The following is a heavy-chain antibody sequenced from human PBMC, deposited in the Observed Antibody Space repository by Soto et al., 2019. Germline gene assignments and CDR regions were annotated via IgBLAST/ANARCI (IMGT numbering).Heavy chain of an antibody. Sequence: QITLKESGPTLVKPTQTLTLTCTFSGFSLSTSGVGVGWIRQPPGKALQWLALIYWDDDKRFSPSLKSRLTITXXTXKXXVVLTMTDMDPVDTATYYCAHTVSRATSNRNWFDPWGQGTLVTVSS. J-gene: IGHJ5*02. CDR1: GFSLSTSGVG. CDR3: AHTVSRATSNRNWFDP. V-gene: IGHV2-5*02. CDR2: IYWDDDK. D-gene: IGHD5-12*01.